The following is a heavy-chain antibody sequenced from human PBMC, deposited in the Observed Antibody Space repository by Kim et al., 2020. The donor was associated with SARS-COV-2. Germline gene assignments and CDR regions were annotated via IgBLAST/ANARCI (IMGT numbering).Heavy chain of an antibody. CDR1: GFTFSGSA. D-gene: IGHD3-10*01. CDR2: IRSKANSYAT. Sequence: GGSLRLSCAASGFTFSGSAMHWVRQASGKGLEWVGRIRSKANSYATAYAASVKGRFTISRDDSKNTAYLQMNSLKTEDTAVYYCTRPMVRGVPNYYGMDVWGQGTTVTVSS. CDR3: TRPMVRGVPNYYGMDV. V-gene: IGHV3-73*01. J-gene: IGHJ6*02.